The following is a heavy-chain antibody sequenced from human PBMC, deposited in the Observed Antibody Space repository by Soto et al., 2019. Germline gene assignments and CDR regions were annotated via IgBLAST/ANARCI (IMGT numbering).Heavy chain of an antibody. D-gene: IGHD3-16*01. CDR3: ARVRGNYYYYGMDV. CDR1: GFTFSSYA. V-gene: IGHV3-30-3*01. CDR2: ISYDGSNK. J-gene: IGHJ6*02. Sequence: PGGSLRLSCAASGFTFSSYAMHWVRQAPGKGLEWVAVISYDGSNKYYADSVKGRFTISRDNSKNTLYLQMNSLRAEDTAVYYCARVRGNYYYYGMDVWGQGTTVTVSS.